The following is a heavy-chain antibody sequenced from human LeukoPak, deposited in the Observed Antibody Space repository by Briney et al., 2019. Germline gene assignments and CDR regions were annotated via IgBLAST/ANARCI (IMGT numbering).Heavy chain of an antibody. J-gene: IGHJ4*02. Sequence: TGGSLRLSGAASGFTICSNYMRWVRQAPGKGLEWVSTISGGGDATYYADSVKGRFTISRDNSKNPLYLQMNSLRVEDTAVYYCARDSSMLRGPLVIYYFDFWGQGTLVTVSS. CDR2: ISGGGDAT. CDR1: GFTICSNY. CDR3: ARDSSMLRGPLVIYYFDF. V-gene: IGHV3-23*01. D-gene: IGHD3-10*01.